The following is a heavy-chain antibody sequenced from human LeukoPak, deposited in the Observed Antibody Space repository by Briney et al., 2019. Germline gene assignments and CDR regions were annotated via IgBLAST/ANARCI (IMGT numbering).Heavy chain of an antibody. J-gene: IGHJ4*02. CDR2: IYYSGST. Sequence: SETLSLTCAVYGGSFSGYYWSWIRQPPGKGLEWIGSIYYSGSTYYNPSLKSRVTISVDTSKNQFSLKLSSVTAADTAVYYCARVGPYYYDSSGYYLFDYWGQGTLVTVSS. D-gene: IGHD3-22*01. V-gene: IGHV4-34*01. CDR3: ARVGPYYYDSSGYYLFDY. CDR1: GGSFSGYY.